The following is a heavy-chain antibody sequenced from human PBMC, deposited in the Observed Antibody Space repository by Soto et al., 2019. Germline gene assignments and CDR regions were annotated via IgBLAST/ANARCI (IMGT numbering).Heavy chain of an antibody. CDR2: FDPEDGET. V-gene: IGHV1-24*01. J-gene: IGHJ5*02. D-gene: IGHD2-2*01. Sequence: ASVKVSCKVSGYTLTELSMHWVRQAPGKGLEWMGGFDPEDGETIYAQKFQGRVTMTEDTSTDTAYMELSSLRSEDTAVYYCATSLQYQLHSTGYGLHRGNSFDPWGQGTLVTVSS. CDR1: GYTLTELS. CDR3: ATSLQYQLHSTGYGLHRGNSFDP.